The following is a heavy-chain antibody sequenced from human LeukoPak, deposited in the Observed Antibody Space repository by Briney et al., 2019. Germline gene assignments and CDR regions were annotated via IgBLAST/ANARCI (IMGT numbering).Heavy chain of an antibody. V-gene: IGHV3-23*01. CDR2: ISGSGGRT. D-gene: IGHD2-15*01. CDR1: GFTFSTYG. CDR3: AKAPVTSCRGAFCYPFDY. J-gene: IGHJ4*02. Sequence: PGGTLRLSCEVSGFTFSTYGMSWVRQAPGKGLEWVSAISGSGGRTYYADSVKGRFTISRDNSKNTLYLQMNSLRAEDTAVYYCAKAPVTSCRGAFCYPFDYWGQGTLVTVSS.